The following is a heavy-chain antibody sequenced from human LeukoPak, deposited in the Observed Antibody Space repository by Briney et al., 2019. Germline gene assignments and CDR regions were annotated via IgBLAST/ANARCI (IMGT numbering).Heavy chain of an antibody. J-gene: IGHJ3*02. CDR3: ARDRYYDSSGYYSGAFDI. Sequence: SETLSLTCNVSGGSISSFYWSWIRQPPGKGLEWIGYIYDSGTTNYNPSLKSRTTISEDTSKNQFSLKLSSVTAADTAVYYCARDRYYDSSGYYSGAFDIWGQGTMVTVSS. CDR2: IYDSGTT. D-gene: IGHD3-22*01. CDR1: GGSISSFY. V-gene: IGHV4-59*01.